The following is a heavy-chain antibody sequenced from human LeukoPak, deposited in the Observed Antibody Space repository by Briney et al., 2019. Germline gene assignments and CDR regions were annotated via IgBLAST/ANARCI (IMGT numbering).Heavy chain of an antibody. D-gene: IGHD5-24*01. CDR1: GYTFTSYG. CDR3: ARDTTVEMAIDY. J-gene: IGHJ4*02. Sequence: GASVKVSCKASGYTFTSYGISWGRQAPGQGLEWMGWISAYNGNTNYAQKLQGRVTMTTDTSPSTANMELRSLRSDDTAVYNCARDTTVEMAIDYWGQGTLVTVSS. CDR2: ISAYNGNT. V-gene: IGHV1-18*01.